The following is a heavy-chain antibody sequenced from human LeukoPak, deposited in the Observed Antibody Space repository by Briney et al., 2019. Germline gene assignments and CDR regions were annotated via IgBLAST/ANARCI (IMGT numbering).Heavy chain of an antibody. CDR2: IYTSGST. V-gene: IGHV4-61*02. D-gene: IGHD2-2*01. J-gene: IGHJ3*02. Sequence: SETLSLTCTVSGGSISSGSYYWSWIRQPAGKGLEWIGRIYTSGSTNYNPSLKSRVTISVDTSKNQFSLRLSSVTAADTAVYYCARVYCSSTSCSDAFDIWGQGTMVTVSS. CDR3: ARVYCSSTSCSDAFDI. CDR1: GGSISSGSYY.